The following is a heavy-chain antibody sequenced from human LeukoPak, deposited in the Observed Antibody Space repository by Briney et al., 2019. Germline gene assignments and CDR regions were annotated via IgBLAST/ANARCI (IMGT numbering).Heavy chain of an antibody. J-gene: IGHJ3*01. D-gene: IGHD2-15*01. Sequence: ASVKVSCKPSGYSFPAYYMHLVRQAPGQGLEWMGWINPKGGDIEVVQNFQHRITMTWDAAPSTAYMNLRSLTSYDSALYYWASKGDGTFGRSRCQGAFNFSGQRSMVIVSS. CDR3: ASKGDGTFGRSRCQGAFNF. V-gene: IGHV1-2*02. CDR2: INPKGGDI. CDR1: GYSFPAYY.